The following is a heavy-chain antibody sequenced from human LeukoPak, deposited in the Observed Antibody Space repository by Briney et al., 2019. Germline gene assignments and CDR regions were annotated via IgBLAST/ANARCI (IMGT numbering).Heavy chain of an antibody. CDR1: GGSISSYY. J-gene: IGHJ5*02. V-gene: IGHV4-59*01. D-gene: IGHD3-10*01. CDR2: IYYSGST. Sequence: PSETLSLTCTVSGGSISSYYWNWIRQPPGKGLEWIGYIYYSGSTSYNPSLKSRVTISLDTSKNQFSLNLTSVTAADTAVYYCARESYYGSGRRVKPYNWFDPWGQGTLVTVSS. CDR3: ARESYYGSGRRVKPYNWFDP.